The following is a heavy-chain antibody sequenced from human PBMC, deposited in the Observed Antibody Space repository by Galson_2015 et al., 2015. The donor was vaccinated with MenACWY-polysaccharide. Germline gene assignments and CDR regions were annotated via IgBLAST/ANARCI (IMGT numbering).Heavy chain of an antibody. D-gene: IGHD3-22*01. CDR1: GYTFTGYY. Sequence: SGYTFTGYYMHWVRQAPGQGLEWMGWINPNSGGTNYAQKFQGRVTMTRDTSISTAYMELSRLRSDDTAVYYCARDGFLNYYDSSGYNYYYGMDVWGQGTTVTVSS. J-gene: IGHJ6*02. CDR2: INPNSGGT. V-gene: IGHV1-2*02. CDR3: ARDGFLNYYDSSGYNYYYGMDV.